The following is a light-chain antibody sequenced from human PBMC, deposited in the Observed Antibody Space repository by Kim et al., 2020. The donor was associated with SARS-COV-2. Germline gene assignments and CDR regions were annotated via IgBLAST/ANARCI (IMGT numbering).Light chain of an antibody. CDR3: QQYYSTPYT. Sequence: RATINCKSSQSVLYSSNNQNYLAWYQQKPGQHPKLLMYWASTREYGVPDRFSGSGSGTDFTLTISSLQAEDVVVYYCQQYYSTPYTFGQGTKLEI. CDR1: QSVLYSSNNQNY. J-gene: IGKJ2*01. CDR2: WAS. V-gene: IGKV4-1*01.